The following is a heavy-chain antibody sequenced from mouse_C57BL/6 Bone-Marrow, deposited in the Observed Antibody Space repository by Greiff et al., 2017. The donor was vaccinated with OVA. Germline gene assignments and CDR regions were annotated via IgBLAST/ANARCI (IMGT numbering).Heavy chain of an antibody. CDR3: TLLLRSDY. D-gene: IGHD1-1*01. V-gene: IGHV14-4*01. Sequence: LVESGAELVRPGASVKLSCTASGFNIKDDYMHWVKQRPEQGLEWIGWIDPENGDTEYASKFQGKATITADTSSNTAYLQLSSLTSEDTAVYYCTLLLRSDYWGQGTTLTVSS. J-gene: IGHJ2*01. CDR2: IDPENGDT. CDR1: GFNIKDDY.